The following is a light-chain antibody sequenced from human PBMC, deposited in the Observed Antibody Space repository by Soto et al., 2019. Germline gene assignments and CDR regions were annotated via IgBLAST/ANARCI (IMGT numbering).Light chain of an antibody. CDR2: AAS. Sequence: DIQMTQSPSSLSASVGDRVTITCRASQSISSYLNWYQQKPGKAPKLLIYAASSLQSGVPSRFSGSGSGTDFTLTISSLQPEDFETYYCQQSYSTPWTLGHGTKVDIK. V-gene: IGKV1-39*01. CDR1: QSISSY. CDR3: QQSYSTPWT. J-gene: IGKJ1*01.